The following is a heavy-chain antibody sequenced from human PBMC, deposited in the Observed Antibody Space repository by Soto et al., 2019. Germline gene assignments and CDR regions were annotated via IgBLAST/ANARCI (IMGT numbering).Heavy chain of an antibody. CDR2: VYPGDYQT. CDR3: ARPKYSTWTGAFDI. J-gene: IGHJ3*02. V-gene: IGHV5-51*01. Sequence: GASLKISCKASGYTFKFYWIGWVRQMPGKGLEWMGNVYPGDYQTSYSPSFQGHVTISADKSIDTAYLQWSSLQASETDMYYCARPKYSTWTGAFDIWGRGTMVTVSS. D-gene: IGHD1-26*01. CDR1: GYTFKFYW.